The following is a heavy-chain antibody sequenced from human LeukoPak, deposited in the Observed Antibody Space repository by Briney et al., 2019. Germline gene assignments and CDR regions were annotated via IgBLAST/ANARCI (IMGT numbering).Heavy chain of an antibody. Sequence: ASVKVSCKASGYTFTSYGISWVRQAPGQGLEWMGWISAYNGNTNYAQKLQGRVTMTTDTSTSTADMELRSMRSDDTAVYYCARGGDLDYDILTGYYNVMYNWFDPWGQGTLVTVSS. J-gene: IGHJ5*02. CDR1: GYTFTSYG. CDR3: ARGGDLDYDILTGYYNVMYNWFDP. CDR2: ISAYNGNT. V-gene: IGHV1-18*01. D-gene: IGHD3-9*01.